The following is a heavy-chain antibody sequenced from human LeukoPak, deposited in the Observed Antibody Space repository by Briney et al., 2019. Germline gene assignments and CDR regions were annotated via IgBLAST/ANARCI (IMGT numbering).Heavy chain of an antibody. D-gene: IGHD3-10*01. J-gene: IGHJ6*03. CDR1: GFTFSSYT. CDR2: ISTSSSYI. V-gene: IGHV3-21*04. CDR3: ARAHWDTGGSGGYYLYYYYYYMDV. Sequence: PGGSLRLSCAASGFTFSSYTMNWVRQAPGKGLEWVSCISTSSSYIYYADSVKGRFTISRDNAKNSLYLQMNSLRAEDTALYYCARAHWDTGGSGGYYLYYYYYYMDVWGKGTTVTVSS.